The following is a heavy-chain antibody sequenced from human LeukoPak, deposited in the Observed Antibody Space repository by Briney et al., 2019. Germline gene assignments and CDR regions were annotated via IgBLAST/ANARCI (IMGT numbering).Heavy chain of an antibody. CDR1: GFTFSDYY. CDR2: ISSSGSTI. Sequence: GGSLRLSCAASGFTFSDYYMSWIRQAPGKGLEWVSYISSSGSTIYYADSVKGRFTISRDNAKNSLYLQMNSLRAEDTAVYYCATQRWVATTPLDYWGQGTLVTVSS. J-gene: IGHJ4*02. CDR3: ATQRWVATTPLDY. D-gene: IGHD5-12*01. V-gene: IGHV3-11*01.